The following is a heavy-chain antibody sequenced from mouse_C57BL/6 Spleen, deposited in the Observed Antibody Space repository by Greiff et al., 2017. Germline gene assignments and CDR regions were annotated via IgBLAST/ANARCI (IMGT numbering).Heavy chain of an antibody. CDR1: GYSITSGYY. Sequence: VQLKESGPGLVKPSQSLSLTCSVTGYSITSGYYWNWIRQFPGNKLEWMGYISYDGSNNYNPSLKNRISITRDTSKNQFFLKLNSVTTEDTATYYCARDPHYYGSSYGYFDVWGTGTTVTVSS. CDR3: ARDPHYYGSSYGYFDV. CDR2: ISYDGSN. D-gene: IGHD1-1*01. J-gene: IGHJ1*03. V-gene: IGHV3-6*01.